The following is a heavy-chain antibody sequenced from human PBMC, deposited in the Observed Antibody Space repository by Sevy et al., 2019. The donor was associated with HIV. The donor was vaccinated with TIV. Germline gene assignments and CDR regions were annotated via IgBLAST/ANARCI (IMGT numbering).Heavy chain of an antibody. Sequence: GGSLRLSCAASGFTFSSYAMHWVRPAPAKGLEWVAVISYDGSNKYYADSVKGRFTISRDNSKNKLYLQMNSLRAEDTAVYYCARWLQLVFDYWGQGTLVTVSS. D-gene: IGHD5-12*01. CDR2: ISYDGSNK. V-gene: IGHV3-30*04. J-gene: IGHJ4*02. CDR3: ARWLQLVFDY. CDR1: GFTFSSYA.